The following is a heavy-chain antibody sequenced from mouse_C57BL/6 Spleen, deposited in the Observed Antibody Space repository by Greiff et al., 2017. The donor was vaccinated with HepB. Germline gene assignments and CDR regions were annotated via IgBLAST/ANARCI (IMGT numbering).Heavy chain of an antibody. Sequence: QVQLKQPGAELVKPGASVKLSCKASGYTFTSYWMHWVKQRPGRGLEWIGRIDPNSGGTKYNEKFKSKATLTVDKPSSTAYMQLSSLTSEDSAVYYCARPTVVAYYYAMDYWGQGTSVTVSS. J-gene: IGHJ4*01. D-gene: IGHD1-1*01. CDR1: GYTFTSYW. V-gene: IGHV1-72*01. CDR2: IDPNSGGT. CDR3: ARPTVVAYYYAMDY.